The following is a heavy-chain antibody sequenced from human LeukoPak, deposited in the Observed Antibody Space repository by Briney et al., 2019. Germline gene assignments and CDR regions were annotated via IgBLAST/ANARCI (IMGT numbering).Heavy chain of an antibody. CDR2: IIPIFGAA. V-gene: IGHV1-69*05. J-gene: IGHJ6*03. D-gene: IGHD3-10*01. Sequence: GASVKVSCKASGCTFSSYAISWVRQAPGQGLEWMGGIIPIFGAANYAQKFQGRVTITTDEYTSTVYMELSSLRCEDRAVYYCARNGLSYFGDQDYYYYMDVWGKGTTVTVSS. CDR3: ARNGLSYFGDQDYYYYMDV. CDR1: GCTFSSYA.